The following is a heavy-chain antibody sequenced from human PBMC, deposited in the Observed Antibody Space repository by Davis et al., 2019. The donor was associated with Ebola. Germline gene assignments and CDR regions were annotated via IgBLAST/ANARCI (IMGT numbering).Heavy chain of an antibody. Sequence: PGGSLRLSCAASGFTFSGSATHWVRQASGKGLEWVGRIRSKANSYATAYAASVKGRFTISRDDSKNTAYLQMNSLKTEDTAVYYCTISSSSADYWGQGTLVTVSS. D-gene: IGHD6-6*01. CDR3: TISSSSADY. J-gene: IGHJ4*02. CDR2: IRSKANSYAT. CDR1: GFTFSGSA. V-gene: IGHV3-73*01.